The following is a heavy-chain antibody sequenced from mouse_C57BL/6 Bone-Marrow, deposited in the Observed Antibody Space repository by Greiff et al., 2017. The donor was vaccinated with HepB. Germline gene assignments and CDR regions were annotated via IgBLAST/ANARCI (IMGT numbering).Heavy chain of an antibody. Sequence: VQLQQPGAELVKPGASVKLSCKASGYTFTSYWMHWVKQRPGQGLEWIGMIHPNSGSTNYNEKFKSKATLTVDKSSSTAYMQLSSLTSEDSAVYYCARERGRQLRLPFAYWGQGTLVTVSA. CDR3: ARERGRQLRLPFAY. CDR2: IHPNSGST. D-gene: IGHD3-2*02. CDR1: GYTFTSYW. J-gene: IGHJ3*01. V-gene: IGHV1-64*01.